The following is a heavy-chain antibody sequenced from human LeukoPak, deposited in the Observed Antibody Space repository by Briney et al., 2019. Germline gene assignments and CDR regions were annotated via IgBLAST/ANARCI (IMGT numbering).Heavy chain of an antibody. CDR2: ISGSGATT. J-gene: IGHJ4*02. V-gene: IGHV3-23*01. CDR3: AKQRTNFDY. CDR1: GFTFSVYA. Sequence: GGSLRLSCAASGFTFSVYAMTWVRQSPGKGLEWVSAISGSGATTYYADSVKGRFTISRDNSKNTLYLQMNSLRAEDTAVYYCAKQRTNFDYWGQGTLVTVSS. D-gene: IGHD2-8*01.